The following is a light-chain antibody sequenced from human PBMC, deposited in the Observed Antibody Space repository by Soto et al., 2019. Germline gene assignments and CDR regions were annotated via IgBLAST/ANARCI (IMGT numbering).Light chain of an antibody. V-gene: IGKV1-8*01. CDR3: QQYHSYWT. Sequence: AILMTQSPSSLPAATGDRVTITCRASQSISTYLAWYQQKPGKAPKLLIYGASTLQSGVPQRFSGSGSGTEFTLTISSLQTDDFSTFYCQQYHSYWTFGQGTKVDIK. CDR1: QSISTY. CDR2: GAS. J-gene: IGKJ1*01.